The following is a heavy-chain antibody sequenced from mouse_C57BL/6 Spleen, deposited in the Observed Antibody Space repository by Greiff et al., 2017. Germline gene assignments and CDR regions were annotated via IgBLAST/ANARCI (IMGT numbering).Heavy chain of an antibody. Sequence: QVQLQQPGAELVRPGSSVKLSCKASGYTFTSYWMHWVKQRPIQGLEWIGNIDPSDSETHYNQKFKDKATLTVDKSSSPAYMQLSSLTSEDSAVYYCARSAGERDYFDYWGQGTTLTVSS. CDR3: ARSAGERDYFDY. V-gene: IGHV1-52*01. D-gene: IGHD1-2*01. J-gene: IGHJ2*01. CDR1: GYTFTSYW. CDR2: IDPSDSET.